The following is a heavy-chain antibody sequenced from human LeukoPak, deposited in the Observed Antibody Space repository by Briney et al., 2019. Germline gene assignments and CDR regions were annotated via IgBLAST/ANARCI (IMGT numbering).Heavy chain of an antibody. CDR3: ASFDSSGWHYFDY. D-gene: IGHD6-19*01. J-gene: IGHJ4*02. CDR2: ISSRSGYI. CDR1: GFTFSSYS. V-gene: IGHV3-21*01. Sequence: GGSLRLSCAASGFTFSSYSMSWVRQAPGKGLEWVSSISSRSGYIYYGDPVKGRFTISRDNAKNSLYLQMNTLRAEDTVVYYCASFDSSGWHYFDYWGQGTLVTVSA.